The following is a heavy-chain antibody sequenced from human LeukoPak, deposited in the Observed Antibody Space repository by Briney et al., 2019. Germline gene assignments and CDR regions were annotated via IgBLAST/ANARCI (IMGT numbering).Heavy chain of an antibody. CDR1: GFTFSGYS. J-gene: IGHJ4*02. V-gene: IGHV3-48*01. Sequence: PGGSLRLSCAASGFTFSGYSMNWVRQAPGRGLEWVSYISSSSSTIYFADSVKGRFTISRDNAKNSLYLQMNSLRAEDTAVYYCARDHSSGRPAFDYWGQGTLVTVSS. CDR3: ARDHSSGRPAFDY. D-gene: IGHD6-19*01. CDR2: ISSSSSTI.